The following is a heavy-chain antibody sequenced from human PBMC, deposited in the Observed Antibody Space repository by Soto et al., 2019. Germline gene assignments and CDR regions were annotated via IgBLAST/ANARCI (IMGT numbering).Heavy chain of an antibody. CDR1: GFTFSSFG. D-gene: IGHD3-10*01. J-gene: IGHJ4*02. CDR3: ARDREFGRTSPYFDF. Sequence: GGSLRLSCAASGFTFSSFGVHWVRQAPGKGLEWVAVIWNDGKNRRYADSVRGRFTVSSDNSKNTAYLQMDSLRVEDTAMYYCARDREFGRTSPYFDFWGQGTLVTVSS. V-gene: IGHV3-33*01. CDR2: IWNDGKNR.